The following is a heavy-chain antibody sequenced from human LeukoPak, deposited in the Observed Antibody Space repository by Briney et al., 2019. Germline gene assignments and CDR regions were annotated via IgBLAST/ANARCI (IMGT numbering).Heavy chain of an antibody. J-gene: IGHJ4*02. V-gene: IGHV4-34*01. Sequence: ETLSLTCAVYGGSFSGYYWSWIRQPPGKGLEWVGEINHSGSTNYNPSLKSRVTISVDTSKTQFSLKLSSVTAADTAVYYCARGDLQSIAVAGRRYFDYWGQGTLVTVSS. D-gene: IGHD6-19*01. CDR1: GGSFSGYY. CDR3: ARGDLQSIAVAGRRYFDY. CDR2: INHSGST.